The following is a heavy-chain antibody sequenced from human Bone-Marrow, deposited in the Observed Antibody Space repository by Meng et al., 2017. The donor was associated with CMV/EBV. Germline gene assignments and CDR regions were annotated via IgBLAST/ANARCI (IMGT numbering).Heavy chain of an antibody. D-gene: IGHD5-12*01. Sequence: GGSLRLSCAASGFTFSSYAMHWVRQAPGRGLEYVSAIGSDGSSTSYADSVKGRFTISRDNAKKSLYLQMNSLRAEDTAVYFCARNGRVATTNPFDSWGQGSLVTVSS. V-gene: IGHV3-64*02. CDR1: GFTFSSYA. CDR2: IGSDGSST. CDR3: ARNGRVATTNPFDS. J-gene: IGHJ4*02.